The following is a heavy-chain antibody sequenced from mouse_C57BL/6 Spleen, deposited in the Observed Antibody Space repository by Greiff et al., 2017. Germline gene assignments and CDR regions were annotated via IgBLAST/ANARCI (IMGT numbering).Heavy chain of an antibody. CDR2: IRNKANNHET. CDR3: TRYGSSWYFDV. Sequence: EVKVEESGGGLVQPGGSMKLSCAASGFTFSDAWMDWVRQSPEKGLEWVAEIRNKANNHETYYAESVKGRFTISRDDSKSSVYLQMNSLRAEDTGIYYCTRYGSSWYFDVWGTGTTVTVSS. J-gene: IGHJ1*03. CDR1: GFTFSDAW. V-gene: IGHV6-6*01. D-gene: IGHD1-1*01.